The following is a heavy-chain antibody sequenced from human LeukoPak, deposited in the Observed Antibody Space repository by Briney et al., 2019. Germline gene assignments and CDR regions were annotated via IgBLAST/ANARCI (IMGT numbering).Heavy chain of an antibody. CDR1: GASISGYY. CDR3: ARDLRAALDY. CDR2: IYYSGST. Sequence: RSSQTLSLTCTVSGASISGYYWSWIRQPPGKGLEWIGYIYYSGSTNYNPSLKSRVTISVDTSKNQFSLKLSSVTAADTAVYYCARDLRAALDYWGQGTLVTVSS. J-gene: IGHJ4*02. V-gene: IGHV4-59*01. D-gene: IGHD6-6*01.